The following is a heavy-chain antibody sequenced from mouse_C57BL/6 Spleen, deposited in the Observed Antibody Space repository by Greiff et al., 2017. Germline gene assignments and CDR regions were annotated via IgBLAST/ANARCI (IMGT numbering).Heavy chain of an antibody. D-gene: IGHD1-1*01. J-gene: IGHJ1*03. Sequence: VQLQQPGAELVRPGSSVKLSCKASGYTFTSYWMHWVKQRPIQGLEWIGNIDPSDSETHYNQKFKDKATLTVDKSSSTAYMQLSSLTSEDSAVYYGAKKWGGSSSNWYFDVWGTGTTVTVSS. V-gene: IGHV1-52*01. CDR3: AKKWGGSSSNWYFDV. CDR1: GYTFTSYW. CDR2: IDPSDSET.